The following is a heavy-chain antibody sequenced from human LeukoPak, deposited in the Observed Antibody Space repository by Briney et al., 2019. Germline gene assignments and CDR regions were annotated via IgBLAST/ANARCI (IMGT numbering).Heavy chain of an antibody. J-gene: IGHJ4*02. CDR3: AKELESSGSWDY. Sequence: GGSLRLSCAASGFTFSNYIMSWVRQAPGKGLEWVSDISGSRGSTYYADSVKGRFTISRDNSKNTLDLQMNTLRAEDTAVYFCAKELESSGSWDYWGQGTLVTVSS. CDR2: ISGSRGST. V-gene: IGHV3-23*01. D-gene: IGHD3-22*01. CDR1: GFTFSNYI.